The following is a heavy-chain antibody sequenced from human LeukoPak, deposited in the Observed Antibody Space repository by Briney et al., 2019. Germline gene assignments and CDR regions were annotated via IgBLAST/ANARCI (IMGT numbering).Heavy chain of an antibody. CDR2: IYYSGST. Sequence: SETLSLTCTVSGGSISSSSYYWGWIRQPPGKGLEWIGSIYYSGSTYYNPSLKSRVTISVDTSKDQFSLKLSSVTAADTAVYYCATPGGGSGYDYYYWGQGTLVTVSS. D-gene: IGHD5-12*01. CDR1: GGSISSSSYY. CDR3: ATPGGGSGYDYYY. V-gene: IGHV4-39*01. J-gene: IGHJ4*02.